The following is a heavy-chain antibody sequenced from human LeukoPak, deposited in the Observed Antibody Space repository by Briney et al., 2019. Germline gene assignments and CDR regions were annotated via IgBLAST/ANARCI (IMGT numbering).Heavy chain of an antibody. J-gene: IGHJ4*02. D-gene: IGHD3-22*01. CDR1: GESFSGYF. Sequence: SETLSLTCAVYGESFSGYFWNWIRQPPGKGLEWIGEINHSGSTSNHNPSLKSRVTISVATYKNQLSLTLNSVTAADTALYYCARSRVTMTFVASSIEVPGGPNVFDSWGQGILVTVSS. CDR3: ARSRVTMTFVASSIEVPGGPNVFDS. CDR2: INHSGSTS. V-gene: IGHV4-34*01.